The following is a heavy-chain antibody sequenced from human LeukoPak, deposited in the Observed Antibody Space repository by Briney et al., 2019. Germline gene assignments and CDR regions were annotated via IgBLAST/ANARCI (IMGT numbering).Heavy chain of an antibody. CDR2: ISHDGNNK. CDR1: GITFSTYG. J-gene: IGHJ4*02. V-gene: IGHV3-30*18. CDR3: AKDLRAVVPAAEWDY. Sequence: TGGSLRLSCAASGITFSTYGMYWVRQAPGKGLEWVAVISHDGNNKYYADSVKGRFTISRDNSKNTLYLQMNSLRAEDTAVYYCAKDLRAVVPAAEWDYWGQGTLVTVSS. D-gene: IGHD2-2*01.